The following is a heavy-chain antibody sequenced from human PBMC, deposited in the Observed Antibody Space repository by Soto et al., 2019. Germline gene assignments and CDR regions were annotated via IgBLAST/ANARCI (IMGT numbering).Heavy chain of an antibody. CDR3: ARGGRIAAAGSYYYYYMYV. J-gene: IGHJ6*03. Sequence: QVQLQQWGAGLLKPSETLSLTCAVYGGSFSGYYWSCIRQPPGKGLEWIGEINHSGSTNYNPSLKRRFTILVDTSKNQFSLKLSSVTAADTAVYYCARGGRIAAAGSYYYYYMYVWCKGTTVTLSS. V-gene: IGHV4-34*01. D-gene: IGHD6-13*01. CDR1: GGSFSGYY. CDR2: INHSGST.